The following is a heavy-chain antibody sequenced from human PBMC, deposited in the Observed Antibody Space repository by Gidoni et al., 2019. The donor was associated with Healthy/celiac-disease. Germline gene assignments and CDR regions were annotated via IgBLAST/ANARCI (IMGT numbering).Heavy chain of an antibody. CDR1: GYTFTSSG. J-gene: IGHJ4*02. D-gene: IGHD5-18*01. CDR2: ISAYNGNT. V-gene: IGHV1-18*01. CDR3: ARGTAMVKPLDY. Sequence: QVPLVQSGAAVTKPGASVNVSCKASGYTFTSSGISWVRQAPGQGLEWMGWISAYNGNTNYAQKLQGRVTMTTDTSTSTDYMERRSLRSDDAAVYYGARGTAMVKPLDYWGQGTLVTVSS.